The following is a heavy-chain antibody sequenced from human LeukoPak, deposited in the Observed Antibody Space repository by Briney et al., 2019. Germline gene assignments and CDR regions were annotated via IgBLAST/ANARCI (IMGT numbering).Heavy chain of an antibody. D-gene: IGHD5-12*01. J-gene: IGHJ4*02. Sequence: ASVKVSCKVSGYRLNELSRHWVRQGPGKGLEWMGGFDPEEGKTIYAQKLQGRVSMTEDTSTDTAFMELRSLRSEDTAVYYCATNTYNGYAIDSWGQGTLITVSS. CDR2: FDPEEGKT. CDR1: GYRLNELS. CDR3: ATNTYNGYAIDS. V-gene: IGHV1-24*01.